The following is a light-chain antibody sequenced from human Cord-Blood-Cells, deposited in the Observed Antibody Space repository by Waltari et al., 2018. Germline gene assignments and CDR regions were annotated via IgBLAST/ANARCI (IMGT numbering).Light chain of an antibody. J-gene: IGKJ2*01. Sequence: EIVMTQSPATLSVSPGERATLYCRASQSVSSNLAGYQQKPGQAPRPLIYGASTRATGIPARFSGSGSGTEFTLTISSLQSEDFAVYYCQQYNNWPYTFGQGTKLEIK. V-gene: IGKV3-15*01. CDR3: QQYNNWPYT. CDR1: QSVSSN. CDR2: GAS.